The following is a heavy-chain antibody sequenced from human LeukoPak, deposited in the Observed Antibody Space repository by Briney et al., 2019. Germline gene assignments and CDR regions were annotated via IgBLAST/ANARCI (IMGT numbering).Heavy chain of an antibody. CDR1: GFTFSTYW. Sequence: GGPLRLSCAASGFTFSTYWMSWVRQAPGKGLEWVANIKQDGSEKYYVDSVKGRFTISRDNAKNSLYLQMNSLRDEDTAVYYCAKRYGDHEEYFQHWGQGTLVTVSS. CDR3: AKRYGDHEEYFQH. J-gene: IGHJ1*01. CDR2: IKQDGSEK. D-gene: IGHD4-17*01. V-gene: IGHV3-7*01.